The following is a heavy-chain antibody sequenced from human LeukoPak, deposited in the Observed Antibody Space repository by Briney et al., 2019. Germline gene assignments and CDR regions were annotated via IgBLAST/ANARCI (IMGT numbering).Heavy chain of an antibody. Sequence: GGSLRLSCAASGFTFSSYAMHWVRQAPGKGLEWVAVISYDGTNKYYADSVRGRFTISRDNSKDTLFLQMNSLRGEDTAVYYCAKDHWGGATFDAFDIWGQGTMVTVSS. CDR1: GFTFSSYA. CDR3: AKDHWGGATFDAFDI. D-gene: IGHD1-26*01. CDR2: ISYDGTNK. V-gene: IGHV3-30*04. J-gene: IGHJ3*02.